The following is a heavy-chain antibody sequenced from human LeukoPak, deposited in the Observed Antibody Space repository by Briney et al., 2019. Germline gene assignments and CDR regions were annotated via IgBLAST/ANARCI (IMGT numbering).Heavy chain of an antibody. J-gene: IGHJ2*01. Sequence: PSETLSLTCTVSGGSFSSYYWTWIRQPAGKGLEWIGRIYNSGTTNYSPSLESRVTMSLDTSKNRFSLSLSSVTAAATAVYYCARDRLGATGHWRIDVWGRGTLVPVSS. CDR2: IYNSGTT. V-gene: IGHV4-4*07. CDR1: GGSFSSYY. D-gene: IGHD1-26*01. CDR3: ARDRLGATGHWRIDV.